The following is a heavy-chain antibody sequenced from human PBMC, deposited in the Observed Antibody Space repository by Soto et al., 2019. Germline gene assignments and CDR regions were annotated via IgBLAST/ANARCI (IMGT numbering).Heavy chain of an antibody. D-gene: IGHD3-22*01. V-gene: IGHV1-69*12. J-gene: IGHJ4*02. CDR3: ATVLYYDSCGPLYYFDY. CDR1: GGTFSSYA. Sequence: QVQLVQSGAEVKKPGSSVKVSCKASGGTFSSYAISWVRQAPGQGLEWMGGIIPIFGTANYAQKFQGRVTITADESTSTAYMELSSLRSEDTAVYYCATVLYYDSCGPLYYFDYWGQGTLVTVSS. CDR2: IIPIFGTA.